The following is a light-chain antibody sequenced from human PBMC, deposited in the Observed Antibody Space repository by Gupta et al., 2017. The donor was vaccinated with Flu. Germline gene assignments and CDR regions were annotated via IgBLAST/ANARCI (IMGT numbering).Light chain of an antibody. Sequence: EIVMTQSPATLSVSPGERATLSCRASQSVSSNLAWYQQKPVQAPRLLIYGASTSATGIPARFTRSASVTEFTLTIIILHSEDFAVYYCQQYSNWPRTFGPGTRVEIK. J-gene: IGKJ1*01. CDR2: GAS. V-gene: IGKV3-15*01. CDR1: QSVSSN. CDR3: QQYSNWPRT.